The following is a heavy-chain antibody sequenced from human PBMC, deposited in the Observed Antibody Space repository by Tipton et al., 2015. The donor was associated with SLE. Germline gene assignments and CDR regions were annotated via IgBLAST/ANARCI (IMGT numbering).Heavy chain of an antibody. CDR3: TRGGRGDGANPFDP. CDR1: GGSLSGDTYY. D-gene: IGHD4/OR15-4a*01. V-gene: IGHV4-61*10. J-gene: IGHJ5*02. Sequence: TLSLTCTVSGGSLSGDTYYWSWIRQPAGEGLEWIGYIYYSGSTNYNPSLKSRVTISVDTSKNQFSLKLSSVTVAGTAVYYCTRGGRGDGANPFDPWGQGTLVTVSS. CDR2: IYYSGST.